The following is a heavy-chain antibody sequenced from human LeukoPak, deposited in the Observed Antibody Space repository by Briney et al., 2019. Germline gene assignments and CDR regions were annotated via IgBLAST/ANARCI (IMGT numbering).Heavy chain of an antibody. CDR1: GFTFSSYA. J-gene: IGHJ4*02. CDR3: VKMARLADN. D-gene: IGHD6-6*01. Sequence: GGSLRLSCAASGFTFSSYAMHWVRQAPGKGLEWVAVISYDGSNKYYADSVKGRFTISRDNAKNSLFLQMSSLTAEDTAVYYCVKMARLADNWGQGTLVTVSS. CDR2: ISYDGSNK. V-gene: IGHV3-30*04.